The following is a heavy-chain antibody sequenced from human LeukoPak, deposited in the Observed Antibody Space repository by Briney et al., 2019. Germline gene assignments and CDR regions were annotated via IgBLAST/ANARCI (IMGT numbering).Heavy chain of an antibody. J-gene: IGHJ4*02. D-gene: IGHD5-18*01. CDR1: GFTFSSYE. CDR2: ISSSGTTL. Sequence: GGSLRLSYAASGFTFSSYEMNWVRQAPGKGLEWVSYISSSGTTLYYADSVKGRFTISRDNAKNSLYLQMNSLRDEDTALYRCAKDGDTGAAGYYFDYWGQGTLVTVSS. CDR3: AKDGDTGAAGYYFDY. V-gene: IGHV3-48*03.